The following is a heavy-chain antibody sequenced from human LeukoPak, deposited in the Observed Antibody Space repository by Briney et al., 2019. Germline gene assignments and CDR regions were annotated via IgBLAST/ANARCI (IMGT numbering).Heavy chain of an antibody. CDR2: IWYDGSNK. CDR3: AKSEYSYGPLDY. CDR1: GFTFSSYG. Sequence: GGSLRLSCAASGFTFSSYGMHWVRQAPGKGLEWVAVIWYDGSNKYYADSVKGRFTISRDNSKNTLYLQMNSLRAEDTAVYYCAKSEYSYGPLDYWGQGTLVTVSS. V-gene: IGHV3-33*06. D-gene: IGHD5-18*01. J-gene: IGHJ4*02.